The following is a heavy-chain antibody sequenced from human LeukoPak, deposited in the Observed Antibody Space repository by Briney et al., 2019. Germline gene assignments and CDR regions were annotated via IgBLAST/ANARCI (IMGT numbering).Heavy chain of an antibody. Sequence: GGSLRLSCAASGFTFSSYWMSWVRQAPGKGLEWVANIKQDGSEKYYVDSVKGRFTISRDNSKNTLYLQMNSLRSEDTAVYYCAEDHFYFSGSPDYWGQGTLVTVSS. CDR2: IKQDGSEK. V-gene: IGHV3-7*01. D-gene: IGHD3-10*01. J-gene: IGHJ4*02. CDR1: GFTFSSYW. CDR3: AEDHFYFSGSPDY.